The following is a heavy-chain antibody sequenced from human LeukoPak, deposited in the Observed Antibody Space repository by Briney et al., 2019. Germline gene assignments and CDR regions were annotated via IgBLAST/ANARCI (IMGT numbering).Heavy chain of an antibody. J-gene: IGHJ3*02. CDR3: ARLESGSYFIWFAFDI. D-gene: IGHD1-26*01. CDR1: GGSISSGSYY. Sequence: PSETLSLTCTVSGGSISSGSYYWSWIRQPAGKGLEWIGRIYTSGSTNYNPSLKSRVTISVDTSKNQFSLKLSSVTAADTAVYYCARLESGSYFIWFAFDIWGQGTMVTVSS. CDR2: IYTSGST. V-gene: IGHV4-61*02.